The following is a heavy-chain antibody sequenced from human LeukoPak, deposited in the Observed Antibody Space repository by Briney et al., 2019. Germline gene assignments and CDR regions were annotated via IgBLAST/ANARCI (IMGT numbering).Heavy chain of an antibody. CDR1: GYTFANFG. CDR2: INAYNGHT. V-gene: IGHV1-18*01. J-gene: IGHJ4*02. D-gene: IGHD2-8*01. CDR3: ARDEHGVGTSGPDY. Sequence: GASVMVSCKASGYTFANFGFTWVRQAPGQGLEWMGWINAYNGHTNYAQNLQGRVTMTTDPSTRTAYMELRSLRSGDTAVYYCARDEHGVGTSGPDYWGQGTLVTVSS.